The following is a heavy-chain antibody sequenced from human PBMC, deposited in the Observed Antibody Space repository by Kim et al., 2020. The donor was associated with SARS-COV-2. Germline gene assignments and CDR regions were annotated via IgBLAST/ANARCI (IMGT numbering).Heavy chain of an antibody. CDR3: AKGDRPGSYYSGSAFDI. V-gene: IGHV3-9*01. J-gene: IGHJ3*02. D-gene: IGHD1-26*01. Sequence: VKGRFTITRDNAKNDLYQQMNSLRAEDTALYYCAKGDRPGSYYSGSAFDIWGQGTMVTVSS.